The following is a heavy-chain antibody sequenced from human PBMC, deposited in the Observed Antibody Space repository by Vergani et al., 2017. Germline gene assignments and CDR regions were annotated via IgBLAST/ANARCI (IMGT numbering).Heavy chain of an antibody. CDR1: GFTFSSYS. Sequence: EVQLVESGGGLVQPGGSLRLSCAASGFTFSSYSMNWVRQAPGKGLEWVSYISSSCSTIYYADSVKGRFTITRDNAKNTLYLQMNSLRAEDTAMYYCARDLLVETTMVCAFDNWGQGTMVTVSS. V-gene: IGHV3-48*04. CDR3: ARDLLVETTMVCAFDN. CDR2: ISSSCSTI. D-gene: IGHD5-18*01. J-gene: IGHJ3*02.